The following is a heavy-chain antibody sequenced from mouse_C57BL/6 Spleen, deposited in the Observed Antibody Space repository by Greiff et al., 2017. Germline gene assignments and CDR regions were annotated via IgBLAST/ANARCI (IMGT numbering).Heavy chain of an antibody. CDR1: GYTFTSYW. V-gene: IGHV1-59*01. Sequence: QVQLQQPGAELVRPGTSVKLSCKASGYTFTSYWMHWVKQRPGQGLEWIGVIDPSDSYTNYNQKFKGKATLTVDTSSSTAYMQLSSLTSEDSAVYYCARGVLYYGKTFDYWGQGTTLTVSS. CDR2: IDPSDSYT. D-gene: IGHD2-1*01. CDR3: ARGVLYYGKTFDY. J-gene: IGHJ2*01.